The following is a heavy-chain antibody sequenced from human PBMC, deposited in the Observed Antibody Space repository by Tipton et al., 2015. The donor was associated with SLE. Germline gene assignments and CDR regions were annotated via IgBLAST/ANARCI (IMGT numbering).Heavy chain of an antibody. CDR3: ASPYYYGSGSFDP. Sequence: TLSLTCTVSGDSVSIGGYYWSWIRQHPGKGLEWMGYIYRSGRTNYNLSLKSRVTMSVDKSKNQFSLKLTSVTAADTAIYYCASPYYYGSGSFDPWGQGILVTVSS. CDR1: GDSVSIGGYY. V-gene: IGHV4-61*08. CDR2: IYRSGRT. D-gene: IGHD3-10*01. J-gene: IGHJ5*02.